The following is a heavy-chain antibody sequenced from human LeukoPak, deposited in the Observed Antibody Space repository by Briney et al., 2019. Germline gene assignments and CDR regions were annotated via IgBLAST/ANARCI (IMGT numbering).Heavy chain of an antibody. Sequence: SETLSLTCTVSGGSISGFYWSWVRQPAGKGLEWIARIYANGPTHYNSSLKNRVSMSVDTTKNQFSLKLISVTAADTAVYYCATRSGTGTPYFWWFDPWGQGTLVTVSS. J-gene: IGHJ5*02. CDR3: ATRSGTGTPYFWWFDP. V-gene: IGHV4-4*07. D-gene: IGHD1-1*01. CDR1: GGSISGFY. CDR2: IYANGPT.